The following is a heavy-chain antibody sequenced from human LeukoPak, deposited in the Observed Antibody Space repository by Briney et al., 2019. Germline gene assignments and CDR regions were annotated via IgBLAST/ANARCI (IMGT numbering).Heavy chain of an antibody. D-gene: IGHD3-16*01. CDR1: KFMFSAYN. CDR2: ISHDGNTG. Sequence: GGSHSLSCAASKFMFSAYNMHWVRQVPGKGLEWLAIISHDGNTGHYADSVKGRFTISRDNSKDTVDLQMNSLRADDTAVYYCARDFNWAFDYWGQGTLVTVSS. CDR3: ARDFNWAFDY. J-gene: IGHJ4*02. V-gene: IGHV3-30-3*01.